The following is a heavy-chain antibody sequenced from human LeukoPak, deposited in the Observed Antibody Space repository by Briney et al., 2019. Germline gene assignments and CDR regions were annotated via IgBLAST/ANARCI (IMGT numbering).Heavy chain of an antibody. Sequence: SETLSLTCTVSGGSISSYYWSWIRQPPGKGLEWIGYIYYSGSTNYNPSLKSRVTISVDTSKNQFSLKLSSVTAADTAVYYCARLYCSGGSCYSGADWFDPWGQGTLVTVSS. CDR2: IYYSGST. V-gene: IGHV4-59*08. J-gene: IGHJ5*02. CDR3: ARLYCSGGSCYSGADWFDP. D-gene: IGHD2-15*01. CDR1: GGSISSYY.